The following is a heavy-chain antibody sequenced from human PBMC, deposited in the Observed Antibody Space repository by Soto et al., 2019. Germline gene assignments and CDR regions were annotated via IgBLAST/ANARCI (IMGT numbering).Heavy chain of an antibody. D-gene: IGHD1-1*01. CDR3: AKISAIIYVSLNCNRVA. CDR1: GYSFNTNW. V-gene: IGHV5-51*01. CDR2: IYPGDSDT. J-gene: IGHJ6*01. Sequence: PGESLKISCKGSGYSFNTNWIGWVRQTSGKGLEWMGIIYPGDSDTRYSPSFQGQVTISVDKSLSTAYLQWSSLKAWETAVYYWAKISAIIYVSLNCNRVAWAQGTRVTVS.